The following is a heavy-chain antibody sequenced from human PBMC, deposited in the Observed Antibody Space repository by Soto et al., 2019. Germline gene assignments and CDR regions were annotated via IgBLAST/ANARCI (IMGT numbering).Heavy chain of an antibody. CDR3: ARGLTAIAAAGTASWFDP. CDR2: INHSGST. D-gene: IGHD6-13*01. J-gene: IGHJ5*02. CDR1: GGSFSGYY. V-gene: IGHV4-34*01. Sequence: SETLSLTCAVYGGSFSGYYWSWIRQPPGKGLEWIGEINHSGSTNYNPSLKSRVTISVDTSKNHFSLKLSSVTAADTAVYYCARGLTAIAAAGTASWFDPWGQGTLVTVSS.